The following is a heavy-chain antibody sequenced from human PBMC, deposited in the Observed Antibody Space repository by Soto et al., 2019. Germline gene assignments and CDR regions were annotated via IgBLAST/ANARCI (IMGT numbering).Heavy chain of an antibody. CDR3: ARHIAVSGTRGFDY. Sequence: QVQLQESGPGLMKPSGTLSLTCAVSGGSISTNWWSWVRQPPGKGLEWIGEIYHSGKTKYNPSLENQVTMSVDKSQNHLSLILKSVTAADTAVYYCARHIAVSGTRGFDYWGQGTLVTVSS. J-gene: IGHJ4*02. CDR1: GGSISTNW. V-gene: IGHV4-4*02. CDR2: IYHSGKT. D-gene: IGHD6-19*01.